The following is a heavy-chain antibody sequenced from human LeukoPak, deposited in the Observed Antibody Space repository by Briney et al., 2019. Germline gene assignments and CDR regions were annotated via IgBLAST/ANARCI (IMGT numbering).Heavy chain of an antibody. V-gene: IGHV4-39*07. J-gene: IGHJ5*02. CDR1: GGSISSSSYY. CDR3: ARYLGYFVSGSYYPNWFDP. Sequence: NPSETLSLTCTVSGGSISSSSYYWGWIRQPPGKGLEWIGSIYYSGSTYYNPSLKSRVTISVDTSKNQFSLKLSSVTAADTAVYYCARYLGYFVSGSYYPNWFDPWGQGTLVAVSS. CDR2: IYYSGST. D-gene: IGHD3-10*01.